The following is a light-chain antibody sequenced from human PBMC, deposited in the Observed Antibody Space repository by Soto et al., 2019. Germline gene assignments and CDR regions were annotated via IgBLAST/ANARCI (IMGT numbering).Light chain of an antibody. J-gene: IGLJ2*01. Sequence: QSVLNQPPSASGTPGQRVTISCSGSSSNIGSNPVNWFQQLPGTAPKLLIYSNNLRPSGVPDRFSGSKSGTSASLAISGLQSEDEADYYCAALDDSLNGVIFGGGTKLTVL. CDR1: SSNIGSNP. CDR2: SNN. CDR3: AALDDSLNGVI. V-gene: IGLV1-44*01.